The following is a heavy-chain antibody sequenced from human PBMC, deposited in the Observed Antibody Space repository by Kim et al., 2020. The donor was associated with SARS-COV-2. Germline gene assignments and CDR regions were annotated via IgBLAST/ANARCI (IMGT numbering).Heavy chain of an antibody. CDR1: GGSIITSSYF. V-gene: IGHV4-39*02. D-gene: IGHD3-3*01. Sequence: SETLSLTCSVSGGSIITSSYFWGWVRQPPGKGLDWIATIYYNGRTWYNPSLTGRVTISADTSKNHFSLKLTSVIAADTAVYYCARMGFSGPRPLDYWGQG. CDR2: IYYNGRT. J-gene: IGHJ4*02. CDR3: ARMGFSGPRPLDY.